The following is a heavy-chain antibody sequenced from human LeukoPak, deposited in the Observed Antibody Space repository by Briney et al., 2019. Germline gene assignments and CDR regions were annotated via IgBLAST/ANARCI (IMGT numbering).Heavy chain of an antibody. J-gene: IGHJ4*02. CDR2: ISDSGGST. D-gene: IGHD3-16*02. CDR1: GFTFSVYA. Sequence: PGGSLRLSCATSGFTFSVYAMSWVRQAPGKGLEWVSTISDSGGSTYYADSVKGRFTISRGNSKNTLYLLMNELSAEDTAVYYCARERASEDYRKAPPFDFCGQGTLVTVSS. CDR3: ARERASEDYRKAPPFDF. V-gene: IGHV3-23*01.